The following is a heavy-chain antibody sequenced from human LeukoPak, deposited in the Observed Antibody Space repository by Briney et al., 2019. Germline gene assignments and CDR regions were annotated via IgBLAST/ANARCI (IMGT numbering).Heavy chain of an antibody. CDR2: IWYDGSNK. V-gene: IGHV3-33*01. CDR3: TRDLKA. Sequence: GGSLRLSCAASGFTFSSYGMHWVRQAPGKGLEWVAPIWYDGSNKYYADSVKGRFTISRDNAKSTLYLQMNSLRAEDTAIYYCTRDLKAWGQGTLVTVSS. J-gene: IGHJ5*02. CDR1: GFTFSSYG.